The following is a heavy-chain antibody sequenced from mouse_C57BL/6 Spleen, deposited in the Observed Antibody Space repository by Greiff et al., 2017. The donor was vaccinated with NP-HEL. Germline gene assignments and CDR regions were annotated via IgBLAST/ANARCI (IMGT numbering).Heavy chain of an antibody. J-gene: IGHJ2*01. CDR1: GFTFSSYT. V-gene: IGHV5-9*01. Sequence: EVKLVESGGGLVKPGGSLKLSCAASGFTFSSYTMSWVRQTPEKRLEWVATISGGGGNTYYPDSVKGRFTISRDNAKHTLYLQMSSLRSEDTALYYCARGGYYSYYFDYWGQGTTLTVSS. CDR3: ARGGYYSYYFDY. D-gene: IGHD2-3*01. CDR2: ISGGGGNT.